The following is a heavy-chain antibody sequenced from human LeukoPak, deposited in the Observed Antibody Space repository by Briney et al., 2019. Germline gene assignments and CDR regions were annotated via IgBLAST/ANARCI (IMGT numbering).Heavy chain of an antibody. V-gene: IGHV3-23*01. CDR3: AKTYDFWSGYLIY. CDR2: ISGSGGST. D-gene: IGHD3-3*01. J-gene: IGHJ4*02. Sequence: GWSLRLSCAASGFTFRRYALSWVRQATGKGLEWVSAISGSGGSTYYADSVKGRFTISRDNSKNTLCLQMNSLRAEDTAVYYCAKTYDFWSGYLIYWGQGTLVTVSS. CDR1: GFTFRRYA.